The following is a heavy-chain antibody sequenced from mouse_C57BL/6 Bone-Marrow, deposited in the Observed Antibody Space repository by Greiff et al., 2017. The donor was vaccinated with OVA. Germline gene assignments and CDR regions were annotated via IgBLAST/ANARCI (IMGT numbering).Heavy chain of an antibody. V-gene: IGHV14-2*01. D-gene: IGHD2-4*01. CDR2: IDPEDGET. J-gene: IGHJ4*01. CDR3: ASLDSRGYAMDY. Sequence: VQLQQSGAELVKPGASVKLSCTASGFNIKDYYMHWVKQRTEQGLEWIGRIDPEDGETKYAQKFKGKATITAETSSNTAYLQLSSLTSEDTAVYYCASLDSRGYAMDYWGQGTSVTVSS. CDR1: GFNIKDYY.